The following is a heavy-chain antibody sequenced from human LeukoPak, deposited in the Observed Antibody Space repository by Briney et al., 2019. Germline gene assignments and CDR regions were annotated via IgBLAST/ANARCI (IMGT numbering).Heavy chain of an antibody. Sequence: GGSLRLSCAASGFTFSSYSMSWVRQAPGKGLEWVSSISSSSYIYYADSVKGRFTISRDNAKNSLYLQMNSLRAEDTAVYYCARDYNWNFKGYFDYWGQGTLVTVSS. CDR3: ARDYNWNFKGYFDY. D-gene: IGHD1-7*01. CDR1: GFTFSSYS. CDR2: ISSSSYI. J-gene: IGHJ4*02. V-gene: IGHV3-21*01.